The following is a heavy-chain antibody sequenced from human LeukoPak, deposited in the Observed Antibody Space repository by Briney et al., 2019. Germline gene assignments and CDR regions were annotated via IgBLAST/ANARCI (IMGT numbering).Heavy chain of an antibody. J-gene: IGHJ4*02. Sequence: GGSLRLSCAASGFTFSNYAMSWVRQAPGKGLEWVSAITGSGGSTYYADSVKGRFTISRDNSKNTLYLQMNSLRAEDTALYYCAKAVSLRYFVLECWGQGTLVTVSS. CDR2: ITGSGGST. CDR3: AKAVSLRYFVLEC. V-gene: IGHV3-23*01. D-gene: IGHD3-9*01. CDR1: GFTFSNYA.